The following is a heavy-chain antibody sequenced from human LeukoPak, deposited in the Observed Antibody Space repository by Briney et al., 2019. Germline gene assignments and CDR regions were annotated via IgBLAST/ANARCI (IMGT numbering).Heavy chain of an antibody. D-gene: IGHD6-13*01. J-gene: IGHJ4*02. CDR3: ARMYSSSWHFDY. V-gene: IGHV4-59*01. CDR1: GGPISSYY. Sequence: SETLSLTCTVSGGPISSYYWSWIRQPPGKGLEWIGYIYYSGSTNYNPSLKSRVTISVDTSKNQFSLKLSSVTAADTAVYYCARMYSSSWHFDYWGQGTLVTVSS. CDR2: IYYSGST.